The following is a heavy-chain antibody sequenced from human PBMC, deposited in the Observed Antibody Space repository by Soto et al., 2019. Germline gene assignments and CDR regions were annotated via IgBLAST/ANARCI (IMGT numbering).Heavy chain of an antibody. D-gene: IGHD6-6*01. CDR3: ARDAYSRSWMANPDFAY. CDR2: ISAYNGNT. J-gene: IGHJ4*02. CDR1: GYTFTSYG. Sequence: QVQLVQSGAEVKKPGASVKVSCKASGYTFTSYGISWVRQAPGQGLEWMGWISAYNGNTNYAQKLQGRVTMTTDTSTSTAYLELRSLRSDDTAVYYCARDAYSRSWMANPDFAYWCQGTLVTVSS. V-gene: IGHV1-18*01.